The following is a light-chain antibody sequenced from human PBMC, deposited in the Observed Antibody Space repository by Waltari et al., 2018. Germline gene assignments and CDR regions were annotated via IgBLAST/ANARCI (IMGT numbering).Light chain of an antibody. CDR3: SSYAGSHYWV. Sequence: QSALTQPPAASGSPGQSVTISCTGTGSDVGKYDYVSWYQQHPGKAPKLMIYELSKRPSGVPDRFSGSKSGNTASLTVSGLQAEVEADYYCSSYAGSHYWVFGGGTKLTVL. CDR1: GSDVGKYDY. V-gene: IGLV2-8*01. CDR2: ELS. J-gene: IGLJ3*02.